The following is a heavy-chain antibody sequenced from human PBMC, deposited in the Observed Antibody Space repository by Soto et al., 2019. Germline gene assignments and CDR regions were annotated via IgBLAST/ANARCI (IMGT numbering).Heavy chain of an antibody. CDR2: IKSKTDGGTT. CDR3: TTDGEISSSWYPVY. CDR1: GFTFSNAW. D-gene: IGHD6-13*01. J-gene: IGHJ4*02. Sequence: GGSLRLSCAASGFTFSNAWMNWVRQAPGKGLEWVGRIKSKTDGGTTDYAAPVKGRFTISRDDSKNTLYLQMNSLKTEDTAVYYCTTDGEISSSWYPVYWGQGTLVTVSS. V-gene: IGHV3-15*07.